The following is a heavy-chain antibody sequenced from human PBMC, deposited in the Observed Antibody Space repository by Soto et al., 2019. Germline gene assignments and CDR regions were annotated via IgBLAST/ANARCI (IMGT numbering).Heavy chain of an antibody. CDR2: IYYSGST. D-gene: IGHD4-17*01. CDR3: ARVHDYGDSISAFDI. J-gene: IGHJ3*02. CDR1: GGSISSYY. Sequence: QVQLQESGPGLVKPSETLSLTCTVSGGSISSYYWSWIRQPPGKGLEWIGYIYYSGSTNYNPSLKSRVTISVDTSKNQFFLKLSSVTAADTAVYYCARVHDYGDSISAFDIWGQGTMVTVSS. V-gene: IGHV4-59*01.